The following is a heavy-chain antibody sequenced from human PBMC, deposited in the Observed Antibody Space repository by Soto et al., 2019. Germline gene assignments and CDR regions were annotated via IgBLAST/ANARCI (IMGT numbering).Heavy chain of an antibody. V-gene: IGHV1-18*01. CDR2: ISAYNGNT. D-gene: IGHD6-13*01. J-gene: IGHJ6*02. Sequence: QVQLVQSGAEVKKPGASVKVSCKASGYTFTSYGISWVRQAPGQGLEWMGWISAYNGNTNYAQKLQGRVTMTTDTSTSKAYMELRSLRSDDTAVYYCARDHLAAAANPYYYGMDVWGQGTTVTVSS. CDR1: GYTFTSYG. CDR3: ARDHLAAAANPYYYGMDV.